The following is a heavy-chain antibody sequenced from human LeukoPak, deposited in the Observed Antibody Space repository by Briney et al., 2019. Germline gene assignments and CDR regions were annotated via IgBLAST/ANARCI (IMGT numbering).Heavy chain of an antibody. D-gene: IGHD2-2*01. CDR3: ARPLVPAAWRWFDP. CDR1: GFIFSQYS. Sequence: GSLRLSCAASGFIFSQYSMNWVRQPPGKGLEWIGEINHSGSTNYNPSLKSRVTISVDTSKNQFSLKLSSVTAADTAVYYCARPLVPAAWRWFDPWGQGTLVTVSS. CDR2: INHSGST. V-gene: IGHV4-34*01. J-gene: IGHJ5*02.